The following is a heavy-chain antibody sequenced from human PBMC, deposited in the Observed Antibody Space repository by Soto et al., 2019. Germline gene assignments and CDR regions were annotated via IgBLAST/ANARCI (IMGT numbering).Heavy chain of an antibody. J-gene: IGHJ5*02. Sequence: EMQLVESGGGLVRPGGSLRLSCAASGFTFSGSWMAWVRQAPGKGLEWVANIKQDEGEKYYADSVKGRFTISRDNAKNSLYLQMGGLRDEDKATYYCTKGGGYDYCTVLDPWGQGTLVTVSS. CDR2: IKQDEGEK. CDR1: GFTFSGSW. V-gene: IGHV3-7*01. D-gene: IGHD3-3*01. CDR3: TKGGGYDYCTVLDP.